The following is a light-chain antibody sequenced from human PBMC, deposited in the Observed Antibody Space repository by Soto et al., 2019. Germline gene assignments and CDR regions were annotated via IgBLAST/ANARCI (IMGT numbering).Light chain of an antibody. V-gene: IGKV1-5*03. Sequence: DIQMTQSPSTLSASVGDRVTITCRASQSISNWLAWYQQKPGKAPKLLIYKAINLQSGVPSRFSGSGSGTEFSLTISGLQPDDFAIYYCQRYNDFQYVFGQGTKL. J-gene: IGKJ2*01. CDR2: KAI. CDR1: QSISNW. CDR3: QRYNDFQYV.